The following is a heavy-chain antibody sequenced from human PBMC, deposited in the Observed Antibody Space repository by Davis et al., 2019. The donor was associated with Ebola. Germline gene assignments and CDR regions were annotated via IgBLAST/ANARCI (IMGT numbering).Heavy chain of an antibody. CDR2: ISTTTGTP. CDR1: GYTFTNSD. CDR3: ARAGELDY. J-gene: IGHJ4*02. D-gene: IGHD1-14*01. V-gene: IGHV7-4-1*02. Sequence: AASVKVSCKASGYTFTNSDMNWVRQAPGQGLEWMGWISTTTGTPTYAQGFTGRFVSSLDTSVSTAYLQISGLKAEDTAVYYCARAGELDYWGQGTLVTVSS.